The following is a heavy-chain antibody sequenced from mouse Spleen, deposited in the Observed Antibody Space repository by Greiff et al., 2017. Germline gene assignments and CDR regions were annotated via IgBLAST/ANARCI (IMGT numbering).Heavy chain of an antibody. V-gene: IGHV1-62-2*01. Sequence: QVQLQQSGAELVKPGASVKLSCKASGYTFTEYTIHWVKQRSGQGLEWIGWFYPGSGSIKYNEKFKDKATLTADKSSSTVYMELSRLTSEDSAVYFCARHEEEERARVDYYGSSPAWFAYWGQGTLVTVSA. J-gene: IGHJ3*01. CDR2: FYPGSGSI. CDR3: ARHEEEERARVDYYGSSPAWFAY. D-gene: IGHD1-1*01. CDR1: GYTFTEYT.